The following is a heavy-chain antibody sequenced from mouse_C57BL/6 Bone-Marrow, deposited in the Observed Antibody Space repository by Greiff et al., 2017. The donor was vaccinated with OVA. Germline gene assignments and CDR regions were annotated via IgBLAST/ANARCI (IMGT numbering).Heavy chain of an antibody. CDR3: AIDSSGWAMDY. CDR2: IWTGGGT. J-gene: IGHJ4*01. CDR1: GFSLTSYA. Sequence: VKLVESGPGLVAPSQSLSLTCTVSGFSLTSYAISWVRQTPGKGLEWLGVIWTGGGTNYNSALKSRLSISKDNSKSQVFLKMNSLQTDDTARDYCAIDSSGWAMDYWGQGTSVTVSS. D-gene: IGHD3-2*02. V-gene: IGHV2-9-1*01.